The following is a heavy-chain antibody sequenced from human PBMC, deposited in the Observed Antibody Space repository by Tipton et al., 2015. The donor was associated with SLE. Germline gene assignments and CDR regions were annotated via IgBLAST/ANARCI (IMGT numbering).Heavy chain of an antibody. Sequence: TLSLTCTVSGGSISSTDYYWSWIRLPAGKGLEWIGRIYTSGSTNSNPSLKSRVTISVDTSKNQFSLNLTSVTAADTALYYCARAGYSSGWYGRGFDSWGQGTLVTVSS. J-gene: IGHJ4*02. CDR3: ARAGYSSGWYGRGFDS. V-gene: IGHV4-61*02. CDR2: IYTSGST. D-gene: IGHD6-19*01. CDR1: GGSISSTDYY.